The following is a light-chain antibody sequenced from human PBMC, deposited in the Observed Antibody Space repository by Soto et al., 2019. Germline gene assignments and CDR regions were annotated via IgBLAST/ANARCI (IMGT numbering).Light chain of an antibody. CDR3: QQANSFPLT. V-gene: IGKV1-12*01. Sequence: DLQMTQSPSFVSASVGVRVTITCRASQGISRWLAWYQQRPGKAPELLIYGASSLQSGVPSRFSGSGSGTDFTLTISSLQPEDFATYYCQQANSFPLTFGQGTRLEIK. CDR1: QGISRW. J-gene: IGKJ5*01. CDR2: GAS.